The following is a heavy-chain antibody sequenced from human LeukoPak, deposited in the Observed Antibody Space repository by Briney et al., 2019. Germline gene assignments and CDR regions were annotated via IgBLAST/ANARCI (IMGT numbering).Heavy chain of an antibody. V-gene: IGHV3-7*01. Sequence: GGSLRLSCVASGFTFSSYNMNWVRQAPGKGLEWVANIKQDGSEKYYVDSVKGRFTISRDNAKNSLYLQMNSLRAEDTAVYYCARSDGYNWNDEPWGNWFDPWGQGTLVTVSS. J-gene: IGHJ5*02. CDR1: GFTFSSYN. CDR3: ARSDGYNWNDEPWGNWFDP. CDR2: IKQDGSEK. D-gene: IGHD1-1*01.